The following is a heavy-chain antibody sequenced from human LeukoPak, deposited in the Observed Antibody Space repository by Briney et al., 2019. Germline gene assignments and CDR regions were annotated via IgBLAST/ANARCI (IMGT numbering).Heavy chain of an antibody. CDR2: INHSGST. J-gene: IGHJ4*02. V-gene: IGHV4-34*01. D-gene: IGHD1-26*01. CDR3: ARRRGGMYSGSYYAPDYFDY. Sequence: PSETRSLTCAVYGGSFSGYYWSWVRQPPGKGLEWIGEINHSGSTNYNPSLKSRVTISVDTSKNQFSLKLSSVTAADTAVYYCARRRGGMYSGSYYAPDYFDYWGQGTLVTVSS. CDR1: GGSFSGYY.